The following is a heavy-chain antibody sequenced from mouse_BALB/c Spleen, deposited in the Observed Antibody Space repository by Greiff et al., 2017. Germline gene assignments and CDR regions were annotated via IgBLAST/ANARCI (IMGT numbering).Heavy chain of an antibody. CDR3: ARRMITSFMDY. V-gene: IGHV3-2*02. D-gene: IGHD2-4*01. CDR2: ISYSGST. CDR1: GYSITSDYA. Sequence: EVQLVESGPGLVKPSQSLSLTCTVTGYSITSDYAWNWIRQFPGNKLEWMGYISYSGSTSYNPSLKSRISITRDTSKNQFFLQLNSVTTEDTATYYCARRMITSFMDYWGQGTSVTVSS. J-gene: IGHJ4*01.